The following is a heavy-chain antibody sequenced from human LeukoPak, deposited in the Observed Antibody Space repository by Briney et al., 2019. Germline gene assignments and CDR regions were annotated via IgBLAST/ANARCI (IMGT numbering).Heavy chain of an antibody. CDR2: LHTDGSAT. D-gene: IGHD3-22*01. CDR1: GFTFSSYW. Sequence: PGGSLRLSCAASGFTFSSYWMHWVRHTPGKGLVWVSRLHTDGSATFYADSVKGRFTISRDNPKSTLYLQMNSPTAEDTAIYYCAREGHYDSRGPDYWGQGTLVTVSS. V-gene: IGHV3-74*01. CDR3: AREGHYDSRGPDY. J-gene: IGHJ4*02.